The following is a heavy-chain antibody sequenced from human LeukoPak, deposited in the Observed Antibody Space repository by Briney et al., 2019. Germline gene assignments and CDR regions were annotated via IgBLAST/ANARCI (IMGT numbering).Heavy chain of an antibody. V-gene: IGHV4-4*07. CDR1: GGSISSYY. CDR3: ARSILKAGWSPLVDY. D-gene: IGHD2-15*01. Sequence: SETLSLTCTVSGGSISSYYWSWIRQPAGKGLEWIGRIYTSGSTNYNPSLKSRVTMSVDTSKNQFSLKLSSVTAADTAVYYCARSILKAGWSPLVDYWGQGTLVTVSS. CDR2: IYTSGST. J-gene: IGHJ4*02.